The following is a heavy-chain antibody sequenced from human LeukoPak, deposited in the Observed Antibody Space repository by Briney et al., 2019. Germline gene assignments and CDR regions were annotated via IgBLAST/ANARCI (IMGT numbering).Heavy chain of an antibody. Sequence: PSQTLSLTCAVSGYSISSGYYWGWIRQPPGKGLEWIGSIYHSGSTYYNPSLKSRVTISVDTSKNQFSLKLSSVTAADTAVYYCARPLGYCSSTSCYTDAFDIWGQGTMVTVSS. D-gene: IGHD2-2*02. J-gene: IGHJ3*02. V-gene: IGHV4-38-2*01. CDR1: GYSISSGYY. CDR2: IYHSGST. CDR3: ARPLGYCSSTSCYTDAFDI.